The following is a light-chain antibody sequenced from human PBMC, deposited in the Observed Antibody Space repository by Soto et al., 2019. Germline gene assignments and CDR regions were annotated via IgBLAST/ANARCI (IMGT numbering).Light chain of an antibody. CDR3: QSSDSRNHVV. Sequence: NFMLAQPHSVSESPGKTVTISCTGSSGTVVTNYVQWYQQRPGSAPTTVIYEDNQRPSGVPDRFSGSIDRSSNSASLTISGLKTEDEADYYCQSSDSRNHVVFGGATKLTVL. CDR2: EDN. V-gene: IGLV6-57*02. J-gene: IGLJ2*01. CDR1: SGTVVTNY.